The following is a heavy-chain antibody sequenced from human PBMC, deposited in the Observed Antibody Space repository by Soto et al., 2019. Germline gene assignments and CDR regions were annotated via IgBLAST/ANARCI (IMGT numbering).Heavy chain of an antibody. CDR3: ANQIAVADYFDY. CDR1: GGSISSYY. D-gene: IGHD6-19*01. J-gene: IGHJ4*02. V-gene: IGHV4-4*07. CDR2: IYTSGST. Sequence: SETLSFTCTVSGGSISSYYWSWIRQPAGKGLEWIGRIYTSGSTNYNPSLKSRVTMSVDTSKNQFSLKLSSVTAADTAVYYCANQIAVADYFDYWGQGTLVTVSS.